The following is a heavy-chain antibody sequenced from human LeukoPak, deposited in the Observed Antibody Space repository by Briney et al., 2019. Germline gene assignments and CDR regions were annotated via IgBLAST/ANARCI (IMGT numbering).Heavy chain of an antibody. J-gene: IGHJ4*02. V-gene: IGHV3-30*04. D-gene: IGHD2/OR15-2a*01. CDR2: ISYDGTYA. Sequence: GGSLRLSCAASGLTFSSLAMDWVRQAPGKGLEWVGDISYDGTYASYAASARGRFTISRDNSKNTLYLQMNSLRTEDTAVYYCATESSLSNWGLGTLVTVS. CDR3: ATESSLSN. CDR1: GLTFSSLA.